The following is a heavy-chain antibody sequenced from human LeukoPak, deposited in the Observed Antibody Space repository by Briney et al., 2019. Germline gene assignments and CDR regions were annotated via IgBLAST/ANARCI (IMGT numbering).Heavy chain of an antibody. CDR3: APGPSEQLEFRFDY. CDR2: ISYDGSNK. J-gene: IGHJ4*02. D-gene: IGHD6-13*01. Sequence: GGSLRLSCAASGFTFSSYAMHWVRQAPGKGLEGVAVISYDGSNKYYADSVKGRFTISRDNSKNTLYLQMNSLRAEDTAVYYCAPGPSEQLEFRFDYWGQGTLVTVSS. V-gene: IGHV3-30*01. CDR1: GFTFSSYA.